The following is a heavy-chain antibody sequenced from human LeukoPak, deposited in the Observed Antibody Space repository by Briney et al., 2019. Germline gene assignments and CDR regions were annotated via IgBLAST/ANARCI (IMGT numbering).Heavy chain of an antibody. CDR1: GGSISSYY. J-gene: IGHJ6*03. CDR3: ARTPTEYYDFWSGYYTGYYYYYMDV. Sequence: SETLSLTCTVSGGSISSYYWSWIRQPPGKGLEWIGYIYYSGSTNYNPSLKSRVTISVDTSKNQFSLKLSSVTAADTAVYYCARTPTEYYDFWSGYYTGYYYYYMDVWGKGTTVTVSS. D-gene: IGHD3-3*01. V-gene: IGHV4-59*01. CDR2: IYYSGST.